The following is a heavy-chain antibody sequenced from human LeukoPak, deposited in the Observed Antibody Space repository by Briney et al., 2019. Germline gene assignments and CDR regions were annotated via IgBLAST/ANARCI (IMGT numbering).Heavy chain of an antibody. J-gene: IGHJ5*02. CDR3: ARDEFDGDHGWFDP. CDR2: INPNSGGT. Sequence: ASVKVSCKASGGTFSSYAISWVRQAPGQGLEWMGWINPNSGGTNYAQKFQGRVTMTRDTSISTAYMELSRLRSDDTAVYYCARDEFDGDHGWFDPWGQGTLVTVSS. CDR1: GGTFSSYA. D-gene: IGHD4-17*01. V-gene: IGHV1-2*02.